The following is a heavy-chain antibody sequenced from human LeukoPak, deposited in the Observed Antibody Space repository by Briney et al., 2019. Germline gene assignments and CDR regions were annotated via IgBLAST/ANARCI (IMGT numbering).Heavy chain of an antibody. J-gene: IGHJ6*02. CDR2: IHSDGSGT. D-gene: IGHD4-11*01. CDR3: ARGYSNFRSGYYYYGMDV. Sequence: GGSLRLSCAASGFTFSSYWMHWVRQVPGKGLVWVSRIHSDGSGTTYADSVKGRFTISRDNAKNTLYLQMNGLRAEDTAVYYCARGYSNFRSGYYYYGMDVWGQGTTVTVSS. CDR1: GFTFSSYW. V-gene: IGHV3-74*01.